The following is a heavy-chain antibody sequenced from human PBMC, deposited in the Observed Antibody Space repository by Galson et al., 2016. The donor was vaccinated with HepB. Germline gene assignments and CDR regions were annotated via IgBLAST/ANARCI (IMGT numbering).Heavy chain of an antibody. CDR2: ISDDGTNK. D-gene: IGHD6-19*01. CDR1: GFSFRSYG. V-gene: IGHV3-30*03. Sequence: SLRLSCAASGFSFRSYGMHWIRQAPGKGPDWVSAISDDGTNKYYADSMKGRFTISRDNSKNTLSLQMNSLRAEDTAVYYCVAGKEYFQHWGQGTLVTVSS. J-gene: IGHJ1*01. CDR3: VAGKEYFQH.